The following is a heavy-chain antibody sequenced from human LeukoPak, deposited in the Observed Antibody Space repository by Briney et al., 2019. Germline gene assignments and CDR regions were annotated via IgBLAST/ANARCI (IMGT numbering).Heavy chain of an antibody. D-gene: IGHD5/OR15-5a*01. V-gene: IGHV4-39*07. Sequence: SETLSLTCTVSGGSISSSSYYWGWIRQSPGKGLEWIANIYYSGSTYYNPSLKGRVTISVDTSKNQFSLKLSSVTAADTAVYFCATLVSTRYYFDYWGQGTLVTVSS. CDR3: ATLVSTRYYFDY. J-gene: IGHJ4*02. CDR1: GGSISSSSYY. CDR2: IYYSGST.